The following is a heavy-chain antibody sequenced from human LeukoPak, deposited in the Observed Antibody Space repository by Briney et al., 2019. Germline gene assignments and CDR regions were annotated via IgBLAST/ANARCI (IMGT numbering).Heavy chain of an antibody. V-gene: IGHV3-30*18. CDR2: ISYDGSNK. D-gene: IGHD3-16*02. J-gene: IGHJ4*02. CDR3: AKDQRPMITFGGVIAD. Sequence: GGSLRLSCAASGFTFSRYGMHWVRQAPGKGLEWVALISYDGSNKYYADSVEGRFTISRDNSKNTLYLQMNSLRAEDTAVYYCAKDQRPMITFGGVIADWGQGTLVTVSS. CDR1: GFTFSRYG.